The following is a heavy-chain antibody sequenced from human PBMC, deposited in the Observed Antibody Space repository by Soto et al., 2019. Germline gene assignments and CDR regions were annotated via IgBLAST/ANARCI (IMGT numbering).Heavy chain of an antibody. CDR1: GGTFSSYS. J-gene: IGHJ6*01. CDR3: SMRTSVFGVVAMGGLAV. V-gene: IGHV1-69*05. D-gene: IGHD3-3*01. CDR2: IIPIFPTA. Sequence: QVQLVQSGAELKKTGSSVSVSCQASGGTFSSYSVTWVRQAPGQGLEWMGVIIPIFPTADHAQRFQGRVTITTEKSTNTADMELSSLRSDDTAVYYCSMRTSVFGVVAMGGLAVWGQGTTVTVSS.